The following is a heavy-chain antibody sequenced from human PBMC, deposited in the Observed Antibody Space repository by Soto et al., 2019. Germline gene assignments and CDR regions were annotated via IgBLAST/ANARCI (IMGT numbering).Heavy chain of an antibody. CDR3: ARDPGYCSGGSCYSPPLYYFDY. V-gene: IGHV3-33*01. Sequence: GGSLRLSCAASGFTFSSYGMHWVRQAPGKGLEWVAVIWYDGSNKYYADSVKGRFTISRDNSKNTLYLQMNSLRAEDTAVYYCARDPGYCSGGSCYSPPLYYFDYWGQGTLVTVSS. CDR1: GFTFSSYG. J-gene: IGHJ4*02. CDR2: IWYDGSNK. D-gene: IGHD2-15*01.